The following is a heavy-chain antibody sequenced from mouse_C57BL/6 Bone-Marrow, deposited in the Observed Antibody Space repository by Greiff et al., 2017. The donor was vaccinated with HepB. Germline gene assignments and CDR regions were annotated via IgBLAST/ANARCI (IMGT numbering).Heavy chain of an antibody. CDR3: ARCRSWYFDG. CDR2: IYPGDGDT. V-gene: IGHV1-82*01. Sequence: QVQLQQSGPELVKPGASVKISCKASGYAFSSSWMNWVKQRPGKGLEWIGRIYPGDGDTNYNGKFKGKATLTADKSSSTAYMQLSSLTSEDSAVYFCARCRSWYFDGWGTGTTVTVSS. J-gene: IGHJ1*03. CDR1: GYAFSSSW.